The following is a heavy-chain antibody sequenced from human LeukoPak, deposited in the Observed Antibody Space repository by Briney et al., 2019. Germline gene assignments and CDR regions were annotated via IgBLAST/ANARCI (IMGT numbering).Heavy chain of an antibody. CDR3: ARHIGYSAWNPDY. CDR1: GYSFTSYW. V-gene: IGHV5-51*01. D-gene: IGHD5-12*01. J-gene: IGHJ4*02. Sequence: GESLKISSKASGYSFTSYWIGWVRQMPGKGLEWMGIIYPYDADNKYNPSFQGHVTISADKSISTADLQWSNLKASDTAMYYCARHIGYSAWNPDYWGQGTLVTVSS. CDR2: IYPYDADN.